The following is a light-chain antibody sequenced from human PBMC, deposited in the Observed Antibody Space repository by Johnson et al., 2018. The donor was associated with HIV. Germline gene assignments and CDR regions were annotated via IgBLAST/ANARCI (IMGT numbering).Light chain of an antibody. J-gene: IGLJ1*01. Sequence: QAVLTQPPSVSAAPGQKVTISCSGSSSNIGNNYVSWYQQLPGTDPKLLIYDNNKRPSGIPDRFSGSKSGTSATLGITGLPTGDEADYYCGTWDSSLSVLYVFGTGTKVTVL. CDR1: SSNIGNNY. CDR2: DNN. V-gene: IGLV1-51*01. CDR3: GTWDSSLSVLYV.